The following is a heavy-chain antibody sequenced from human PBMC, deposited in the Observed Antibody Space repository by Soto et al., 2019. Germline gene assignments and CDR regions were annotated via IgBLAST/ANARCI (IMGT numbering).Heavy chain of an antibody. CDR1: GSTFSSYY. CDR2: INPSGGST. CDR3: ARDQGVLVPAGTDFDY. V-gene: IGHV1-46*01. D-gene: IGHD2-2*01. J-gene: IGHJ4*02. Sequence: GASVQGSFPASGSTFSSYYMHWVRQAPGQGLEWMGIINPSGGSTSYAQKFQGRVTMTRDTSTSTVYMELSSLRSEDTAVYYCARDQGVLVPAGTDFDYWGQGTLVTVSS.